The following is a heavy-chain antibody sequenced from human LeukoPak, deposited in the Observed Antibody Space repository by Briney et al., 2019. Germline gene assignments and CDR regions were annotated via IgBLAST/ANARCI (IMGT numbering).Heavy chain of an antibody. CDR2: ISGSGGSS. CDR1: GFTFSSYA. Sequence: GGSLRLSCAASGFTFSSYAMSWVRQAPGKGLEWVSAISGSGGSSYYADSVKGRFTISRDNSRDTLYLQMNSLRAEDTAVYYCAKGYYDYVWGSYYFDYWGQGTLVTVSS. J-gene: IGHJ4*02. V-gene: IGHV3-23*01. D-gene: IGHD3-16*01. CDR3: AKGYYDYVWGSYYFDY.